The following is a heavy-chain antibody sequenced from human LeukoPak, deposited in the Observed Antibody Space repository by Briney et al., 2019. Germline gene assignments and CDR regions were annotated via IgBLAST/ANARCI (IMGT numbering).Heavy chain of an antibody. J-gene: IGHJ4*02. CDR3: ARGRRGFDY. CDR1: GFTFSNYW. Sequence: GGSLRLSCAASGFTFSNYWMTWVRQAPGKGLEWVANIKQDGSEKYYVDSVKGRFTISRDNAKNSLYLRMNSLRAEDTAVYYCARGRRGFDYWGQGTLVTVSS. V-gene: IGHV3-7*01. CDR2: IKQDGSEK.